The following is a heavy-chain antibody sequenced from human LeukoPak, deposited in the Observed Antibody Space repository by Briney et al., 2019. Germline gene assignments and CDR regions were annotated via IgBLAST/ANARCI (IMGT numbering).Heavy chain of an antibody. J-gene: IGHJ4*02. Sequence: GASVKVSCKASGYTFTGCYMHWVRQAPGQGLEWMGWINPNSGGTNYAQKFQGRVTMTRDTSISTAYMELSRLRSDDTAVYYCARVPLWSHPSYFDYWGQGTLVTVSS. CDR1: GYTFTGCY. CDR2: INPNSGGT. V-gene: IGHV1-2*02. CDR3: ARVPLWSHPSYFDY. D-gene: IGHD2-8*02.